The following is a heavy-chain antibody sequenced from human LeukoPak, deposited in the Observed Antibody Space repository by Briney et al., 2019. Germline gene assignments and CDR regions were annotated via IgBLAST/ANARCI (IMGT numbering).Heavy chain of an antibody. J-gene: IGHJ3*02. CDR2: ISSSSGYI. D-gene: IGHD4-23*01. Sequence: PGGSLRLSCAASGFTFSSYSMNWVRQAPGKGLEWVSSISSSSGYIYYADSVKGRFTISRDNAKNSLYLQMNSLRAEDTAVYYCARDTLEYSNSPDALDIWGQGTMVTVSS. CDR3: ARDTLEYSNSPDALDI. V-gene: IGHV3-21*01. CDR1: GFTFSSYS.